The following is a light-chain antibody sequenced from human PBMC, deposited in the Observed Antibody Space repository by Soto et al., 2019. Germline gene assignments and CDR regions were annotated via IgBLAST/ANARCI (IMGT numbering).Light chain of an antibody. V-gene: IGKV1-39*01. J-gene: IGKJ5*01. Sequence: DIRMTQSPSSLSASVGDRVTITCRASQSISRNLNWYQQKPRKAPNLLIYTASTLQSGVPSRFSGSGSGTDFTLTISSLLPEDIATYYCQQSHITRPYTFGQGTRLEIK. CDR1: QSISRN. CDR3: QQSHITRPYT. CDR2: TAS.